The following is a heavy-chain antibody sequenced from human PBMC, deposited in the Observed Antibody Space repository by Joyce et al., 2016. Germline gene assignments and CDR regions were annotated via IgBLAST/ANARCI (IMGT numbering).Heavy chain of an antibody. CDR3: AKILTATYSSGWFLDY. CDR2: ISYDGIYK. Sequence: QVQLVESGGGVVQPGRSLRLSCAASGLTLSNYGVHWVRQGPGEGLEWVAVISYDGIYKYYADSVKGRFTISRDNSKNTVFLEMNSLRTEDTAVYYCAKILTATYSSGWFLDYWGQGTLVTVSS. J-gene: IGHJ4*02. CDR1: GLTLSNYG. V-gene: IGHV3-30*18. D-gene: IGHD6-25*01.